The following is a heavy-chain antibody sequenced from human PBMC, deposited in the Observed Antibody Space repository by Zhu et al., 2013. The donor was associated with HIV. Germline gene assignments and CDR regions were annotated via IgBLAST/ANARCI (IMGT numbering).Heavy chain of an antibody. V-gene: IGHV4-59*01. CDR1: GGSINSYY. CDR2: MYYNGYT. D-gene: IGHD2-15*01. Sequence: QVQLQESGPGLVKASETLSLTCTVSGGSINSYYWSWIRQPPGKGLEWIGYMYYNGYTNYNPSLENRVTISVDTSKNQFSLKLSSVTAADTAVYYCARDLFAGRWPRMDVWGKRDHGHRLL. J-gene: IGHJ6*03. CDR3: ARDLFAGRWPRMDV.